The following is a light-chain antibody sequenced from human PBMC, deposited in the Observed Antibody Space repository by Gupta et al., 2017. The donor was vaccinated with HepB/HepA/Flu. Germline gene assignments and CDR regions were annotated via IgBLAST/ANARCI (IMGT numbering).Light chain of an antibody. V-gene: IGKV1-5*03. CDR3: KHYNTYHV. CDR1: QSISNW. Sequence: DIQVTQSPSTVSASVGDRVTITCRASQSISNWLAWYQQKPGKAPKLLIARASDLESGVPSRFSGSGSGTEFTLTLDSLQPDDSATYYCKHYNTYHVFGGGTQVEIK. J-gene: IGKJ4*01. CDR2: RAS.